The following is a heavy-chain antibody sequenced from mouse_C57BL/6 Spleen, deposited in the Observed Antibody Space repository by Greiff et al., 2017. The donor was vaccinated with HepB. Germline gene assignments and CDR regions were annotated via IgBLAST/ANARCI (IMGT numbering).Heavy chain of an antibody. CDR1: GFTFSDYY. D-gene: IGHD2-2*01. CDR3: ARGGGYDLAWFAY. Sequence: EVMLVESEGGLVQPGSSMKLSCTASGFTFSDYYMAWVRQVPEKGLEWVANINYDGSSTYYLDSLKSRFIISRDNAKNILYLQMSSLKSEDTATYYCARGGGYDLAWFAYWGQGTLVTVSA. CDR2: INYDGSST. J-gene: IGHJ3*01. V-gene: IGHV5-16*01.